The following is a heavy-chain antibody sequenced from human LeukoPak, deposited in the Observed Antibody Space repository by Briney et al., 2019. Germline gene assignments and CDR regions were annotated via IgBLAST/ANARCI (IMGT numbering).Heavy chain of an antibody. V-gene: IGHV4-30-2*01. CDR1: GGSISSGGYS. J-gene: IGHJ3*02. CDR2: IYHSGST. D-gene: IGHD2/OR15-2a*01. Sequence: SETLSLTCAVSGGSISSGGYSWSWIRQPPGKGLEWIGYIYHSGSTYYNPSLKSRVTISVDRSKNQFSLKLSSVTAADTAVYYCARAPLSDAFDIWGQGTMVTVSS. CDR3: ARAPLSDAFDI.